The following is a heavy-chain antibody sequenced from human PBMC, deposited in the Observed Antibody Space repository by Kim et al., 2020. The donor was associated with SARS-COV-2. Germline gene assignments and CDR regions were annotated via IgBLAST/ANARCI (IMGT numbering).Heavy chain of an antibody. V-gene: IGHV1-8*01. Sequence: ASVKVSCKASGYTFTSYDINWVRQATGQGLEWMGWMNPNSGNTGYAQKFQGRVTMTRNTSISTAYMELSSLRSEDTAVYYCARGRGPRYDILTGYYPKTYYFDYWGQGTLVTVSS. CDR1: GYTFTSYD. J-gene: IGHJ4*02. CDR3: ARGRGPRYDILTGYYPKTYYFDY. D-gene: IGHD3-9*01. CDR2: MNPNSGNT.